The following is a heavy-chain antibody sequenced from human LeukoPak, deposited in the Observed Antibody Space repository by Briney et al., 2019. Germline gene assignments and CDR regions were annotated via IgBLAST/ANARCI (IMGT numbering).Heavy chain of an antibody. CDR1: GFTFSSSA. CDR3: ARKLSGYAPFDC. V-gene: IGHV3-23*01. CDR2: ISGSGGST. Sequence: GGSLRLSCAASGFTFSSSAMSWVRQAPGKGLEWVSGISGSGGSTYYADSVKGRFTISRDNPRSTLYLQMSSLRAEDTAVYYCARKLSGYAPFDCWGQGTLVTVSS. J-gene: IGHJ4*02. D-gene: IGHD5-12*01.